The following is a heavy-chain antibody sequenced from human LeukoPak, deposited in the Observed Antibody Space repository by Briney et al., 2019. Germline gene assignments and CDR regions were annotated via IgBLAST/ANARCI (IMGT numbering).Heavy chain of an antibody. CDR1: GFTFSRYW. CDR2: TRYDGRDK. D-gene: IGHD2-2*01. V-gene: IGHV3-30*02. J-gene: IGHJ4*02. CDR3: AKVWGTRIVVVPAAIIYFDY. Sequence: PGGSLRLSCAASGFTFSRYWMSWVRQAPGKGLEWVSFTRYDGRDKYYADSVKGRFTISRDNSKNTLYLQMNSLRAEDTAVYYCAKVWGTRIVVVPAAIIYFDYWGQGTLVTVSS.